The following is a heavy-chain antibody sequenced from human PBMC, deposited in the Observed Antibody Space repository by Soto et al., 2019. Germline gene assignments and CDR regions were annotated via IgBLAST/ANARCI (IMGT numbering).Heavy chain of an antibody. CDR3: ARGIWLRSSLDS. CDR2: INHSGST. Sequence: PSETLSLTCAVYGGSFSGYYWSWIRQPPGKGLEWIGEINHSGSTNYNPSLKSRVTVSVDTSKNQFSLKLSSVTAADTAVYYCARGIWLRSSLDSWGQGTLVTV. V-gene: IGHV4-34*01. J-gene: IGHJ4*02. CDR1: GGSFSGYY. D-gene: IGHD5-12*01.